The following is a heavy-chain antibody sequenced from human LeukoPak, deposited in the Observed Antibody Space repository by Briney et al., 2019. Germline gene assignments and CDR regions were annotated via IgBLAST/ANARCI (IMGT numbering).Heavy chain of an antibody. CDR2: IIPIFGTA. CDR3: ASRDSYGSNFDY. D-gene: IGHD5-18*01. Sequence: ASVKVSCKASGGTFSSYAISWVRQAPGQGLEWMGRIIPIFGTANYAQKFQGRVTITADKPTSTAYMELSSLRSEDTAVYYCASRDSYGSNFDYWGQGTLVTVPS. J-gene: IGHJ4*02. V-gene: IGHV1-69*06. CDR1: GGTFSSYA.